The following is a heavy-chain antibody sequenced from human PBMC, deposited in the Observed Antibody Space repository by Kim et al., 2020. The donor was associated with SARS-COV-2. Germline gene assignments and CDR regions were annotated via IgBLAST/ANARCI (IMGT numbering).Heavy chain of an antibody. J-gene: IGHJ6*02. CDR1: GYTFTSYG. Sequence: ASVKVSCKASGYTFTSYGISWVRQAPGQGLEWMGWISAYNGNTNYAQKLQGRVTMTTDTSTSTAYMELRSLRSDDTAVYYCARSDIVVVPAAGYYYYGMDVWGQGTTVTVSS. CDR2: ISAYNGNT. CDR3: ARSDIVVVPAAGYYYYGMDV. V-gene: IGHV1-18*04. D-gene: IGHD2-2*01.